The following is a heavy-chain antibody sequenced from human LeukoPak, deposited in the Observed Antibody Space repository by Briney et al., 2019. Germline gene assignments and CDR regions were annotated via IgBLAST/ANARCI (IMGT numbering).Heavy chain of an antibody. D-gene: IGHD2-8*01. V-gene: IGHV4-4*02. CDR2: IYHSGST. Sequence: PSETLSLTCTVSGGSISSSNWWSWVRQPPGKGLEWIGEIYHSGSTNYNPSLKSRVTISVDKSKNQFSLMLSSVTAADTAVYYCARSGVVATVYFDYWGQGTLVTVSS. CDR3: ARSGVVATVYFDY. CDR1: GGSISSSNW. J-gene: IGHJ4*02.